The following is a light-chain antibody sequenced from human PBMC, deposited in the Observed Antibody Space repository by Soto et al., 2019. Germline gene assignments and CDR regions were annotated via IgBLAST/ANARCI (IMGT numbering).Light chain of an antibody. CDR2: AAS. V-gene: IGKV1-39*01. Sequence: DIQMTQSPSSLSASIGDRVTITCRASQNISFYLNWYQHKTGQAPNDLIYAASSLQAGFPQRFSGSGSGTDFTLSISSLQPEDFATYSSQQSYITPSTFGQGTKLEIK. CDR3: QQSYITPST. CDR1: QNISFY. J-gene: IGKJ2*01.